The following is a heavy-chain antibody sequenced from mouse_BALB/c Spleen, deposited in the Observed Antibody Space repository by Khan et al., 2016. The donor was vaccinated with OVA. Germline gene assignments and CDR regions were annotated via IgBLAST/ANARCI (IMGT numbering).Heavy chain of an antibody. Sequence: VQLQQSGPELVRPGASVKISCKASGYSFTGYFMNWVMQSHGKSLEWIGRINPYIGETFYNQRFKDKATLTFDESSSTAYMELRSLASEDSAVYYCTRIYRIDFDYWGQGTTLTVSS. CDR2: INPYIGET. J-gene: IGHJ2*01. D-gene: IGHD2-1*01. CDR1: GYSFTGYF. CDR3: TRIYRIDFDY. V-gene: IGHV1-20*02.